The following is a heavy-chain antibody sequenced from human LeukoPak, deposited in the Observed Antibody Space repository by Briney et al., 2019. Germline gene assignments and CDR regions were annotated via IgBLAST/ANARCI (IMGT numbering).Heavy chain of an antibody. D-gene: IGHD4-17*01. CDR2: IRSKTDGGTR. Sequence: KPGGSLRLSCAASAFTFSNFWMSWVRQAPGKGLEWVGRIRSKTDGGTRDYAAPVKGRFTISRDDSKNTLYLQLNSLKTEDTAVYYCTTVTMTMVTTWGQGALVTVSS. CDR3: TTVTMTMVTT. V-gene: IGHV3-15*01. CDR1: AFTFSNFW. J-gene: IGHJ5*02.